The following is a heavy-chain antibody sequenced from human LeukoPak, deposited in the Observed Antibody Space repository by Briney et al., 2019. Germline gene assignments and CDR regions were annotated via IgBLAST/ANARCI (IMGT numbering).Heavy chain of an antibody. V-gene: IGHV4-61*02. CDR2: IYTSGST. CDR3: AINTAFDGSDYYYYMDV. Sequence: SETLSLTCTVSGGSISSGSYYWNWIRQPAGKGLEWIGRIYTSGSTNYNPSLKSRVTMSVDTSKNQFSLKLSSVTAADTAVYYCAINTAFDGSDYYYYMDVWGKGTTVTVSS. J-gene: IGHJ6*03. CDR1: GGSISSGSYY. D-gene: IGHD5-18*01.